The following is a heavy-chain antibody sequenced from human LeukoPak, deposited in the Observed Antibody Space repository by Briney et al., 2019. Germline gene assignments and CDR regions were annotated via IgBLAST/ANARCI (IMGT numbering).Heavy chain of an antibody. CDR1: GYTFTSYY. D-gene: IGHD4-23*01. V-gene: IGHV1-46*01. Sequence: ASVKVSCKASGYTFTSYYMHWVRQAPGQGLEWMGVINPTGGSTSYAQKFQGRVTMTRDMSTSTDYMELSSLRSEDTAVYYCARDNSVEDTAWWFDPWGQGTLVTVSS. CDR3: ARDNSVEDTAWWFDP. CDR2: INPTGGST. J-gene: IGHJ5*02.